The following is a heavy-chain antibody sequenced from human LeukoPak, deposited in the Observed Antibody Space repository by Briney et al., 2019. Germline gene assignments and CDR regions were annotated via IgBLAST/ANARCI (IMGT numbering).Heavy chain of an antibody. CDR3: ARDGGSY. V-gene: IGHV3-7*01. CDR1: GFTFSSYS. CDR2: IKQDGSKQ. Sequence: GGSLSLSCVAFGFTFSSYSMTWVPQAPGKGLEWVANIKQDGSKQYYVDSVMERFTISRDNAKNSLYLQMNSLRGEDMAVYYCARDGGSYWGQGTLVTVSS. D-gene: IGHD1-26*01. J-gene: IGHJ4*02.